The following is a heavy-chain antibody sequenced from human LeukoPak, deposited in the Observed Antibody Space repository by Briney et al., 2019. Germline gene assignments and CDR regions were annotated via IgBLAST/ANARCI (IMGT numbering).Heavy chain of an antibody. CDR3: ARENSGSYREFDY. Sequence: SETLPLTCTVSGGSINSYYWSWIRQPAGKGLEWIGRIYTSGSTNYNASLKSRVSMSVDTSKNQFSLKLSSVTAADTAVFYCARENSGSYREFDYWGQGTLVTVSS. CDR1: GGSINSYY. V-gene: IGHV4-4*07. CDR2: IYTSGST. J-gene: IGHJ4*02. D-gene: IGHD1-26*01.